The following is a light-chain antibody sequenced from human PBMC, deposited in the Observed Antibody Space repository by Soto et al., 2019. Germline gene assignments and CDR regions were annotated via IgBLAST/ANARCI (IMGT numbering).Light chain of an antibody. CDR2: SNN. J-gene: IGLJ1*01. V-gene: IGLV1-47*02. CDR1: SSNIGSNY. CDR3: AAWDDSLSAFYV. Sequence: QSVLTQPPSASGTPGQRVTISCSGSSSNIGSNYVYWYQQLPGTAPKLLIYSNNQRPSGVPDRFSGSKSDTSASLAISGLRSEDEADYYCAAWDDSLSAFYVFGTGTKLTVL.